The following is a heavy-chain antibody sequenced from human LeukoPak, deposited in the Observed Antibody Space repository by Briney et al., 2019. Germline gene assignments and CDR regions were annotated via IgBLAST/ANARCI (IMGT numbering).Heavy chain of an antibody. Sequence: GGSLRLSCAASGFTFSRYTMNWVRQAPGKGLEWVSAISVSIVNTYYADSVKGRFTISRDNSKNTLYLQMNSLRAEDTAVYYCAKTDSGPSDCWGQGTLVTVSS. J-gene: IGHJ4*02. CDR2: ISVSIVNT. CDR3: AKTDSGPSDC. D-gene: IGHD6-19*01. CDR1: GFTFSRYT. V-gene: IGHV3-23*01.